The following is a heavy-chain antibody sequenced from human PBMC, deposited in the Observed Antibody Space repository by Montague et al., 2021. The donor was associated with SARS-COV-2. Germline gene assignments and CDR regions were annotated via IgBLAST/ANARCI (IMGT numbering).Heavy chain of an antibody. J-gene: IGHJ4*02. V-gene: IGHV2-70*11. CDR1: GFSLSTSGMC. D-gene: IGHD2-2*01. CDR3: ARMDAGPASYDY. Sequence: PALVKPTQTLTLTCTFSGFSLSTSGMCVSWIRQPPGKALEWLARIGWDDDKYYSTSLKTRLTISKDTSKNQVVLTTTNMDPVDTATYYCARMDAGPASYDYWGQGTLVTVSS. CDR2: IGWDDDK.